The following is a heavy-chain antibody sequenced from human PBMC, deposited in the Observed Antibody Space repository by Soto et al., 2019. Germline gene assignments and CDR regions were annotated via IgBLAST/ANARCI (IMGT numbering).Heavy chain of an antibody. CDR3: ARGSLHAVWYFDL. J-gene: IGHJ2*01. V-gene: IGHV4-31*03. Sequence: QVQLQESGPGLVKPSQTLSLTCSVSGGSISSNSNRWSWIRKHPGQGLERIGYISNSGATYYNPSFKSRVAIVAESSRIQFCLNLNSVTVADAAVYYCARGSLHAVWYFDLWGRGTDVTVSS. CDR2: ISNSGAT. D-gene: IGHD3-10*01. CDR1: GGSISSNSNR.